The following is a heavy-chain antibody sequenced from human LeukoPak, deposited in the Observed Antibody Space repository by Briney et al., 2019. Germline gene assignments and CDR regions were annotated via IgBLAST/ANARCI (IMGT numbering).Heavy chain of an antibody. J-gene: IGHJ6*02. CDR2: IYSGGST. D-gene: IGHD5-18*01. V-gene: IGHV3-66*01. CDR3: ARDGTAMAPYYYYGMDV. CDR1: GFTFSNGW. Sequence: PGGSLRLSCAASGFTFSNGWMSWVRQAPGKGLEWVSVIYSGGSTYYADSVKGRFTISRDNSKNTLYLQMNSLRAEDTAVYYCARDGTAMAPYYYYGMDVWGQGTTVTVSS.